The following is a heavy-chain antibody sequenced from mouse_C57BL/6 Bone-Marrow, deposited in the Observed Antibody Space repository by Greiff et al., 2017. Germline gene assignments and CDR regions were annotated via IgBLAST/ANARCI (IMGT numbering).Heavy chain of an antibody. J-gene: IGHJ3*01. Sequence: QVHVKQSGAELVRPGASVTLSCKASGYTFTDYEMHWVKQTPVHGLEWIGAIDPETGGTAYNQKFKGKAILTADKSSSTAYMELRSLTSEDSAVYYCTGYYGTWFAYWGQGTLVTVSA. V-gene: IGHV1-15*01. CDR3: TGYYGTWFAY. D-gene: IGHD1-2*01. CDR2: IDPETGGT. CDR1: GYTFTDYE.